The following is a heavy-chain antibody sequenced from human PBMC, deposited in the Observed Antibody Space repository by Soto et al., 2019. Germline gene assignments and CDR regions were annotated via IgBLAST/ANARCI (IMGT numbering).Heavy chain of an antibody. V-gene: IGHV3-23*01. CDR3: AKSGNWGAVEPRTMDY. CDR2: IGGSGGS. CDR1: GFTFSSYA. Sequence: GGSLRLSCAASGFTFSSYAMSWVRQAPGKGMEWVSGIGGSGGSYHIDSVKGRFTISRDNSKSTLYLQMNSLRAEDTAVYFCAKSGNWGAVEPRTMDYCGQATLVTVSS. D-gene: IGHD2-2*01. J-gene: IGHJ4*02.